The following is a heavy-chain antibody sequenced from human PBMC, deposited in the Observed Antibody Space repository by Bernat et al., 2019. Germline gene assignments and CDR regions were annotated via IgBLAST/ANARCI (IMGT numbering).Heavy chain of an antibody. J-gene: IGHJ3*02. CDR3: AKNRGGPNSAFDI. CDR2: ISGSGGYT. Sequence: EVQLVESGGGLVQPGGSLRLSCAASGFTFSSYAMSWVRQAPGKGLEWVSGISGSGGYTYYADSVKGRFTISRGNSKNTLYLQMNSLRAEDTAVDYCAKNRGGPNSAFDIWGRGSMVTVSS. CDR1: GFTFSSYA. V-gene: IGHV3-23*04. D-gene: IGHD1-14*01.